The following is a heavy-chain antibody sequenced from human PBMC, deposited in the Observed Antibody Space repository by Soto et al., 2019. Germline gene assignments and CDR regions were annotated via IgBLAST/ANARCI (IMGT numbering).Heavy chain of an antibody. V-gene: IGHV1-69*12. CDR1: GGTFSSYA. Sequence: QVQLVQSGAEVKKPGSSVKVSCKASGGTFSSYAISWVRQAPGQGLEWMGGIIPIFGTANYAQKFQGRVTITADESTSTAYMEPSSLRSADPAVYYCARHVPAAGYYYGMDVWRQGTTVTVSS. D-gene: IGHD2-2*01. CDR2: IIPIFGTA. J-gene: IGHJ6*02. CDR3: ARHVPAAGYYYGMDV.